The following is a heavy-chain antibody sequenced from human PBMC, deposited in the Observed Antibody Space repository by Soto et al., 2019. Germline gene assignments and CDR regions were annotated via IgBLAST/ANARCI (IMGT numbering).Heavy chain of an antibody. CDR1: DFTFSNYE. Sequence: GGSPRLSCGVSDFTFSNYEMNWVRQAPGKGLEWVSYISYTGNTIYYADSVRGRFTISRDNSKNSLYLQMNSLRAEDTAVYYCARGLRNYYDRSGLHYWGQGTLVTVSS. V-gene: IGHV3-48*03. CDR2: ISYTGNTI. CDR3: ARGLRNYYDRSGLHY. J-gene: IGHJ4*02. D-gene: IGHD3-22*01.